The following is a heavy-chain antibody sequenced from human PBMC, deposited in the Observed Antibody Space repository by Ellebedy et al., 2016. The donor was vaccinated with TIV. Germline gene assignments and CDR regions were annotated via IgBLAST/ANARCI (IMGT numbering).Heavy chain of an antibody. D-gene: IGHD4-17*01. CDR2: ISSSSSTI. V-gene: IGHV3-48*01. J-gene: IGHJ4*02. CDR1: GFTFSSYS. CDR3: SRHTDYALDY. Sequence: GGSLRLSCAASGFTFSSYSMNWVRQAPGKGLEWVSYISSSSSTIYYADSVKGLFTISRDNAKNSLYLQMNSLRAEDTAVYYCSRHTDYALDYWGQGALVTVSS.